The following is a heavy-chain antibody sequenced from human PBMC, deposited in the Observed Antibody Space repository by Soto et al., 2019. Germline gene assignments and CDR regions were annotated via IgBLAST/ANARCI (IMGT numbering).Heavy chain of an antibody. CDR2: TSGSGRTI. Sequence: PGGSLRLSCAASGFNFSDYYITWLRQAPGKGLEWVSYTSGSGRTIYYADSVNGRFTISRDNAKNSLYLRMNSLRAEDTAIYYCARELNGVVLAATPVYWGQGTLVTVSS. CDR3: ARELNGVVLAATPVY. CDR1: GFNFSDYY. D-gene: IGHD2-15*01. V-gene: IGHV3-11*01. J-gene: IGHJ4*02.